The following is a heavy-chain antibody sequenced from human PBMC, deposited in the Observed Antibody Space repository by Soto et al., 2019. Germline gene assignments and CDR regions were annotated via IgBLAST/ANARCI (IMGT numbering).Heavy chain of an antibody. CDR2: ISDTGGST. J-gene: IGHJ4*02. V-gene: IGHV3-23*01. CDR1: GFTFSTYA. Sequence: GGSLRLSCAATGFTFSTYALNWVRQAPGEGLEWVSSISDTGGSTNYADSVKGRFVISRDNSKNTLYLRMNSLRAEDAAFFYRPKTAYDILTGYRRRTPGFHFDSWGQGTRVTVSS. D-gene: IGHD3-9*01. CDR3: PKTAYDILTGYRRRTPGFHFDS.